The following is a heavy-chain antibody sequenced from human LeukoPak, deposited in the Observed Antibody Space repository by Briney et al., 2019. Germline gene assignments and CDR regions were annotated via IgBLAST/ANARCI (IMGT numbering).Heavy chain of an antibody. CDR1: GFTFSSYW. D-gene: IGHD2-15*01. V-gene: IGHV3-7*01. Sequence: AGGSLRLSCAASGFTFSSYWMSWVRQAPGKGLEWVANIKQDGSEENFVDSVKGRFTISRDNAKNSLYLQMNSLRAEDTAVYYCARVRVVRGYFDYWGQGTLVTVSS. J-gene: IGHJ4*02. CDR3: ARVRVVRGYFDY. CDR2: IKQDGSEE.